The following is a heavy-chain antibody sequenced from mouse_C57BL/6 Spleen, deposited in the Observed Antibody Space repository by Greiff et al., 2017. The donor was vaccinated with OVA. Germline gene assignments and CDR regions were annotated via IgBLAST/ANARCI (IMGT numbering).Heavy chain of an antibody. V-gene: IGHV5-17*01. D-gene: IGHD2-4*01. Sequence: EVKLQESGGGLVKPGGSLKLSCAASGFTFSDYGMHWVRQAPEKGLEWVAYISSGSSTIYYADTVKGRFTISRDNAKNTLFLQMTSLRSEDTAMYYCAGLRAWFAYWGQGTLVTVSA. CDR3: AGLRAWFAY. J-gene: IGHJ3*01. CDR2: ISSGSSTI. CDR1: GFTFSDYG.